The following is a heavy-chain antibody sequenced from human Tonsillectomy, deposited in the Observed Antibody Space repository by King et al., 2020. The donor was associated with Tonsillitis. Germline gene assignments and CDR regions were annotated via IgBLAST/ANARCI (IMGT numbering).Heavy chain of an antibody. V-gene: IGHV3-30-3*01. CDR1: GFTFSNYA. D-gene: IGHD3-22*01. CDR3: ARGDYYDSNAYYCSDE. Sequence: VQLVESGGGVVQPGRSLRLSCIASGFTFSNYAMHWVRQAPGKGLEWVAIISYGGTDKYYADSVKGRLTISRDNSNNMLYLQMNSLRLEDTAVYYCARGDYYDSNAYYCSDEWGQGTLVTVSS. J-gene: IGHJ4*02. CDR2: ISYGGTDK.